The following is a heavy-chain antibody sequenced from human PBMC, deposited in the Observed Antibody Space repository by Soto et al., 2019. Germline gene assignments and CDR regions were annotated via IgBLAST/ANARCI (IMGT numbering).Heavy chain of an antibody. CDR2: ISGSGGST. J-gene: IGHJ6*03. Sequence: GGSLRLSCAASGFTFSSYAMSWVRQAPGKGLEWVSAISGSGGSTYYADSVKGRFTISRDNSKNTLYLQMNSLRAEDTAVYYCAKDGVLRFLEWYLPGYYMDVWGKGATVTVSS. V-gene: IGHV3-23*01. CDR3: AKDGVLRFLEWYLPGYYMDV. D-gene: IGHD3-3*01. CDR1: GFTFSSYA.